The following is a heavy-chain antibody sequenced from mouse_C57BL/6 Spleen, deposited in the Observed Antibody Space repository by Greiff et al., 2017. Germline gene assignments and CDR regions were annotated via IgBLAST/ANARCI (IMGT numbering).Heavy chain of an antibody. D-gene: IGHD1-1*01. Sequence: EVKLVESGGGLVKPGGSLKLSCAASGFTFSSYAMPWVRQTPEKRLEWVATISDGGSYTYYPDNVKGRFTISRDNAKNNLYLQMSHLKSEDTAMYYCARRGYGSSYDYWYFDVWGTGTTVTVSS. CDR3: ARRGYGSSYDYWYFDV. V-gene: IGHV5-4*03. J-gene: IGHJ1*03. CDR1: GFTFSSYA. CDR2: ISDGGSYT.